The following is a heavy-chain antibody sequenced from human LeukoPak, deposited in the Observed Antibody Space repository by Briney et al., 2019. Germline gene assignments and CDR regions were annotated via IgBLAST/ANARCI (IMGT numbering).Heavy chain of an antibody. J-gene: IGHJ4*02. D-gene: IGHD3-10*01. Sequence: PSETLSLTCTVSGGSISSSSYYWGWIRQPPGKGLEWIVRIYDSGSTYYNPSLKSRVTISVDTSKNQFSLKLSSVTAADTAVYYCASIKKIRNTMVRGVIDYWGQGTLVTVSS. CDR2: IYDSGST. CDR1: GGSISSSSYY. V-gene: IGHV4-39*07. CDR3: ASIKKIRNTMVRGVIDY.